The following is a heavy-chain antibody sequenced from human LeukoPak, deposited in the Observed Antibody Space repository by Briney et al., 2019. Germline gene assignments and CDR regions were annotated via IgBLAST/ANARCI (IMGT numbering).Heavy chain of an antibody. D-gene: IGHD3-10*01. CDR1: GYTFTGYY. V-gene: IGHV1-2*02. CDR2: INPNSGGT. Sequence: ASVKVSCKASGYTFTGYYMHWVRQAPGQGLEWMGWINPNSGGTNYAQKFQGRVTMTRDTSISTAYMELSRLRSDDTAVYYCARARWLIAYGSGSYYPGAYWGQGTLVTVSS. J-gene: IGHJ4*02. CDR3: ARARWLIAYGSGSYYPGAY.